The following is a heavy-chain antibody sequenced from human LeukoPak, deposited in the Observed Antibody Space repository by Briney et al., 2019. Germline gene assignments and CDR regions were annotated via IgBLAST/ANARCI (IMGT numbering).Heavy chain of an antibody. Sequence: GGSLRLSCAASGFTFSRYGMHWVRQAPGKGLEWVAVISYDGSNKYYADSVKGRFTISRDNSKNTLYLQMNSLRSDDTAVYYCARAEGLLWFGELPRYYYYMDVWGKGTTVTISS. J-gene: IGHJ6*03. CDR3: ARAEGLLWFGELPRYYYYMDV. D-gene: IGHD3-10*01. V-gene: IGHV3-30*03. CDR1: GFTFSRYG. CDR2: ISYDGSNK.